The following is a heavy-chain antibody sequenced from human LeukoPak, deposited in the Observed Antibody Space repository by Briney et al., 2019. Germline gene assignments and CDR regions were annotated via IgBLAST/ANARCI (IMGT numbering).Heavy chain of an antibody. CDR1: GDTLTELS. J-gene: IGHJ6*03. Sequence: ASVKVSCKVSGDTLTELSMPWVRQAPGKGLEWRGGFDPEDGETIYAQKFQGRVTMTEDTSTDTAYMELSSLRSEDTAVYYCATSVGATVSYYMDVWGKGTTVTISS. CDR2: FDPEDGET. V-gene: IGHV1-24*01. D-gene: IGHD1-26*01. CDR3: ATSVGATVSYYMDV.